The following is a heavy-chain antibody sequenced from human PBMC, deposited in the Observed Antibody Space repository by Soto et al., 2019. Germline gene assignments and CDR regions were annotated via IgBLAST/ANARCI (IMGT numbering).Heavy chain of an antibody. V-gene: IGHV1-2*04. CDR2: INPNSGGT. J-gene: IGHJ6*02. CDR1: GYTFTVYY. Sequence: ASVKVSCNSSGYTFTVYYIHCVRQAPGQGLEWMGWINPNSGGTNYAQKFQGWVTMTRDKSISTAYLQWSSLKASDTAMYYCARLRAGYGMDVWGQGTTVTVSS. CDR3: ARLRAGYGMDV.